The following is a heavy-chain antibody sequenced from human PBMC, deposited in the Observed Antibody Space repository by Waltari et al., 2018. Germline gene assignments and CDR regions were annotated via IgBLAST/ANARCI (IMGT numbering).Heavy chain of an antibody. CDR2: FDPELRKT. V-gene: IGHV1-24*01. D-gene: IGHD2-21*02. Sequence: HVHLVQSGAEVQNPAASVKVSCKVSGYGLVILSIPRLRQAPGKGLEWMGGFDPELRKTIYARKFQGRVTMTEDTATDTAYLDLTSLRSDDTAVYYCATEGGVTGFDDWGQGTLVTVSS. CDR3: ATEGGVTGFDD. CDR1: GYGLVILS. J-gene: IGHJ4*02.